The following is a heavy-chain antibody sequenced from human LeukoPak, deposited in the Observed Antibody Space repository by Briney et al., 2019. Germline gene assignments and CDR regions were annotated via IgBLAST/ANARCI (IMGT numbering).Heavy chain of an antibody. D-gene: IGHD3-9*01. CDR1: GYTFIIYA. CDR2: INAGNGNT. CDR3: ARDPRYFDWLGAFDI. J-gene: IGHJ3*02. Sequence: ASVKVSCKASGYTFIIYAMHWVRQAPGQRLEWMGWINAGNGNTKYSQKFQGRVTITRDTSASTAYMELSSLRSEDTAVYYCARDPRYFDWLGAFDIWGQGTMVTVSS. V-gene: IGHV1-3*01.